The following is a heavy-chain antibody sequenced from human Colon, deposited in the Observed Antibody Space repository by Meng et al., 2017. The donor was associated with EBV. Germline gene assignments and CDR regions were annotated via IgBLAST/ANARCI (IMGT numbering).Heavy chain of an antibody. CDR3: ARVGAYCGGDCYHPR. V-gene: IGHV4-4*02. J-gene: IGHJ4*02. Sequence: QVQVQCSGPGLVKPSGTLSLTCAVSGGSLSSRNWWSWVRQPPGKGLEWIGEIYHSGSTNYNPSLKSRVTISVDESKNQFSLRLSSVTAADTAVYYCARVGAYCGGDCYHPRWGQGTLVTVSS. CDR2: IYHSGST. CDR1: GGSLSSRNW. D-gene: IGHD2-21*02.